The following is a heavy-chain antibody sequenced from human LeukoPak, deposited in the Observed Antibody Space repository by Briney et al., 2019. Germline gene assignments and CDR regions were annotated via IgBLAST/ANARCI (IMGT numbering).Heavy chain of an antibody. Sequence: PGGSLRLSCAASGFTVSSNYMSWVRQAPGKGLEWVSVIYSGGSTYYADSVKGRFTISRDNAKNSLYLQMNSLRAEDTAVYYCARATGSGSYPFDYWGQGTLVTVSS. J-gene: IGHJ4*02. CDR3: ARATGSGSYPFDY. CDR2: IYSGGST. V-gene: IGHV3-53*01. CDR1: GFTVSSNY. D-gene: IGHD3-10*01.